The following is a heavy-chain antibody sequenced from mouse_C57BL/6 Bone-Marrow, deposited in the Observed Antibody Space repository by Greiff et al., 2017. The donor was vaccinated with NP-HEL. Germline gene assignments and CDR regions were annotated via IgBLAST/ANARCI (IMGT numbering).Heavy chain of an antibody. D-gene: IGHD2-1*01. Sequence: QVTLKVCGPGILQPSQTLSLTCSFSGFSLSTFGMGVGWIRQPSGKGLEWLAHIWWDDDKYYTPALKSRLTISKATSKNQVFLKIANVDTADTATYYCARRWEIYYGNSYAMDYWGQGTSVTVSS. CDR1: GFSLSTFGMG. J-gene: IGHJ4*01. V-gene: IGHV8-8*01. CDR3: ARRWEIYYGNSYAMDY. CDR2: IWWDDDK.